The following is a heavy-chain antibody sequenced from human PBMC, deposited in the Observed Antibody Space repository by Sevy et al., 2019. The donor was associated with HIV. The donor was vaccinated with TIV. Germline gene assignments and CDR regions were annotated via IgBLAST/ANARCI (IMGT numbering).Heavy chain of an antibody. CDR3: ASHEDWGSSSWFRFDP. J-gene: IGHJ5*02. CDR2: IFYTGST. V-gene: IGHV4-59*01. Sequence: SETLSLTCSVSGGPITHFYWSWIRQPPGKGLEWIGHIFYTGSTRYNPSLKSRVTMSVDRSKNQISLNLTSVTAADTAVYYCASHEDWGSSSWFRFDPWGQGTLVTVSS. CDR1: GGPITHFY. D-gene: IGHD6-13*01.